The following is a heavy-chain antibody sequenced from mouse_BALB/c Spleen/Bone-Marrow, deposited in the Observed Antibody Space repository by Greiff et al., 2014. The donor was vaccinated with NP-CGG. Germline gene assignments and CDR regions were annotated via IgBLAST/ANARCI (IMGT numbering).Heavy chain of an antibody. D-gene: IGHD1-2*01. CDR1: GFTFTDYY. CDR3: ARDRTTATLYWYFDV. J-gene: IGHJ1*01. V-gene: IGHV7-3*02. Sequence: EVQLQESGGGLVQPGGSLRLSCATSGFTFTDYYMSWVRQPPGKALEWLGFIRNKANGYTTEYSASVKGRFTISRDNSQSILYLQMNTLRADDSATYYCARDRTTATLYWYFDVWGAGTTVTVSS. CDR2: IRNKANGYTT.